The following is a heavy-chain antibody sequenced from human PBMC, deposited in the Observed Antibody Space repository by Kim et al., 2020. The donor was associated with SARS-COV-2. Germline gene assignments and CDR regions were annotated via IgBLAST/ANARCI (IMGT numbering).Heavy chain of an antibody. J-gene: IGHJ6*03. CDR2: ISGSGTGP. CDR1: GFTFSSYA. D-gene: IGHD6-6*01. V-gene: IGHV3-23*01. Sequence: GGSLRLSCTGSGFTFSSYALSWVRQAPGKGLECVSIISGSGTGPYYADSVKGRFTISRDNSKNTLYLQMNSLRADDTALYYCAKAYSSSAGSGRCYHYY. CDR3: AKAYSSSAGSGRCYHYY.